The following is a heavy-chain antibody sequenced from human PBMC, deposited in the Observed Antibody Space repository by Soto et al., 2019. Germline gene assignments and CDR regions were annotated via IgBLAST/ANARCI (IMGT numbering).Heavy chain of an antibody. D-gene: IGHD3-10*01. J-gene: IGHJ4*02. CDR3: AKDRFYGSGSYTVFDY. CDR1: GFTFHNYA. Sequence: HPGGSLRLSCAASGFTFHNYAMSWVRQAPGKGLEWVSAISGSGGSTYYADSVKGRFTISRDNSKNTLYLQMNSLRAEDTAVYYCAKDRFYGSGSYTVFDYWGQGTLVTVSS. V-gene: IGHV3-23*01. CDR2: ISGSGGST.